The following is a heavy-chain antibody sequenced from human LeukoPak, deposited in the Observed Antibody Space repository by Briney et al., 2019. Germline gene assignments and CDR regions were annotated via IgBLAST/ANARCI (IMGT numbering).Heavy chain of an antibody. CDR2: IYPGDSDT. D-gene: IGHD5-12*01. V-gene: IGHV5-51*01. J-gene: IGHJ5*02. CDR1: GYSFTSYW. Sequence: GESLKISCKGSGYSFTSYWIGWVRQMPGKGLEWMGIIYPGDSDTRYSPSFQGQVTISADKSISTAYLQWSSLKASDTAMYYCARQGSDGYNSNGRFDPWGQGTLVTVSS. CDR3: ARQGSDGYNSNGRFDP.